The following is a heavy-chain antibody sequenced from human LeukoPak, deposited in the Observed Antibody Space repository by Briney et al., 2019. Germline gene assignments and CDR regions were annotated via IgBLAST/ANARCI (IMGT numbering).Heavy chain of an antibody. CDR3: ATNYMVRENWFDP. CDR1: GGSISSSNW. V-gene: IGHV4-4*02. J-gene: IGHJ5*02. D-gene: IGHD3-10*01. Sequence: SETLSLTCAVSGGSISSSNWWSWVRQPPGKGLEWIGEIYHSGSTNYNPSLKSRVTISVDKSKNQFSLKLSSVAAADTAVYYCATNYMVRENWFDPWGQGTLVTVSS. CDR2: IYHSGST.